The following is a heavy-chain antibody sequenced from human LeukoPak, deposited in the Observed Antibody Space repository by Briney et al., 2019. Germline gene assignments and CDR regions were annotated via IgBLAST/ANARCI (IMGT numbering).Heavy chain of an antibody. CDR3: TKDPNGDYVGAFDF. Sequence: PGGSLRLSCAASGFTFSDYYMSWIRQAPGKGLEWVSSITGSGAGTSYAGSVKGRFTVSRDNSKNTLYLQMNSLRAEGTAVYYCTKDPNGDYVGAFDFWDQGTLVIVSS. V-gene: IGHV3-23*01. CDR1: GFTFSDYY. J-gene: IGHJ3*01. CDR2: ITGSGAGT. D-gene: IGHD4-17*01.